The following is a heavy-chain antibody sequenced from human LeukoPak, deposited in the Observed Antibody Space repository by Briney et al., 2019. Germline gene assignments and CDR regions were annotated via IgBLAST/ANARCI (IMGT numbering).Heavy chain of an antibody. V-gene: IGHV3-30-3*01. CDR2: ISYDGSNK. CDR1: GFTFSSYA. D-gene: IGHD6-19*01. J-gene: IGHJ4*02. Sequence: PGRSLRLSCAASGFTFSSYAMHWVRQAPGKGLEWVAVISYDGSNKYYADSVKGRFTISRDNSKNTLYLQMNSLRAEDTAVYYCAREMGSSGWYEEGYFDYWGQGTLVTVSS. CDR3: AREMGSSGWYEEGYFDY.